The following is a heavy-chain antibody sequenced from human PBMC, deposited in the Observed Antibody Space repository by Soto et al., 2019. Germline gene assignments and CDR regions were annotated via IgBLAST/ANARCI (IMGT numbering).Heavy chain of an antibody. Sequence: EVQLAESGGGLAQPGGSLRLSCAASGFTLSGYAMDWVRQAPGKGLEYVSGISSNGVGTYYANSVQGRFTISRDNSKNTVYLQMRSLRPEDMAVYYCVRRARPDFYYMDVWGKGTTVTFSS. J-gene: IGHJ6*03. CDR2: ISSNGVGT. D-gene: IGHD6-6*01. V-gene: IGHV3-64*01. CDR3: VRRARPDFYYMDV. CDR1: GFTLSGYA.